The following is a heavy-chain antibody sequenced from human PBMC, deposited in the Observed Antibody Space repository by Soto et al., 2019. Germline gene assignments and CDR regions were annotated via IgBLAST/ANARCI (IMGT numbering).Heavy chain of an antibody. CDR1: GGSISSSNW. CDR3: ASGAYYDFWSGSYYYYGMDV. Sequence: SETLSLTCAVSGGSISSSNWWSWVRQPPGKGLEWIGEIYHSGSTNYNPSLKSRVTISVDKSKNQFSLKLSSVTAADTAVYYCASGAYYDFWSGSYYYYGMDVWGQGTTVTVSS. J-gene: IGHJ6*02. V-gene: IGHV4-4*02. CDR2: IYHSGST. D-gene: IGHD3-3*01.